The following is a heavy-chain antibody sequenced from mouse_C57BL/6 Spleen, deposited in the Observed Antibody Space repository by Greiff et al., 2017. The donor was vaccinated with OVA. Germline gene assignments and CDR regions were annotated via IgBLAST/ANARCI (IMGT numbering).Heavy chain of an antibody. D-gene: IGHD4-1*01. Sequence: EVKVEESGGGLVKPGGSLKLSCAASGFTFSSYAMSWVRQTPEKRLEWVATISDGGSYTYYPDNVKGRFTISRDNAKNNLYLQMSHLKSEDTAMYYWARGGTGKRYFDVWGTGTTVTVSS. J-gene: IGHJ1*03. CDR1: GFTFSSYA. CDR3: ARGGTGKRYFDV. CDR2: ISDGGSYT. V-gene: IGHV5-4*03.